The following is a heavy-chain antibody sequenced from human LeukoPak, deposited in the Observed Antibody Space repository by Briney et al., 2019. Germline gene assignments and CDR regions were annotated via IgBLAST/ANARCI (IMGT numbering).Heavy chain of an antibody. Sequence: SQTLSLTCTVSGGSFSSGGYYWSWIRQPPGKGLEWIGYIYYSGTTYYNPSLQSRVTISVDTSENQLSPKLISVTAADTAVYYCACDSSGYTQVDYWGQGTLVTVSS. CDR1: GGSFSSGGYY. CDR3: ACDSSGYTQVDY. V-gene: IGHV4-31*03. J-gene: IGHJ4*02. CDR2: IYYSGTT. D-gene: IGHD3-22*01.